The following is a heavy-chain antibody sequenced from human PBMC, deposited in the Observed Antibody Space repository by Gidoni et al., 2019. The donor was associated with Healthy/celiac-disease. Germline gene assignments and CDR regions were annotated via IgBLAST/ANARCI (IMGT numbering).Heavy chain of an antibody. V-gene: IGHV3-33*01. J-gene: IGHJ4*02. Sequence: QVQLVESGGGVVQPGRSLRLSCAASGFTFSSYGMHWVRQAPGKGLEWVAVIWYDGSNKYYADSVKGRFTISRDNSKNTLYLQMNSLRAEDTAVYYCARGRWRSTAMVKGFDYWGQGTLVTVSS. D-gene: IGHD5-18*01. CDR2: IWYDGSNK. CDR3: ARGRWRSTAMVKGFDY. CDR1: GFTFSSYG.